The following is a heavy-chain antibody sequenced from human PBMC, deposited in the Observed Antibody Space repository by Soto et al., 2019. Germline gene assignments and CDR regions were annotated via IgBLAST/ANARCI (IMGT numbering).Heavy chain of an antibody. CDR2: INHSGST. J-gene: IGHJ4*02. V-gene: IGHV4-34*01. CDR3: ARSTRGVIAY. CDR1: GGSFSGYY. D-gene: IGHD3-16*02. Sequence: PSETLSLTCAVYGGSFSGYYWSWIRQPPGKGLEWIGEINHSGSTNYNPSLKSRVTISVDTSKNQFSLKLSSVTAADTAVYYCARSTRGVIAYCGQGTLVTVSS.